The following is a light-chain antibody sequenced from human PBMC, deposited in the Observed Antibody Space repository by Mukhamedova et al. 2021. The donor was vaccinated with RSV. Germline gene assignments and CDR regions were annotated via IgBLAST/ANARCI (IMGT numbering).Light chain of an antibody. CDR3: QSYDSSLSGYVV. CDR1: GAGYD. Sequence: GAGYDVHWYQQLPGTAPKLLIYGNSNRPSGVPDRFSGSKSGTSASLAITGHQAEDEADYYCQSYDSSLSGYVVFGGGTKLTVL. V-gene: IGLV1-40*01. J-gene: IGLJ2*01. CDR2: GNS.